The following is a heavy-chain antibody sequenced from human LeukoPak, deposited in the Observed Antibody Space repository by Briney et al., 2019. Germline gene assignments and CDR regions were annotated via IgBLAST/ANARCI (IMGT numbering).Heavy chain of an antibody. V-gene: IGHV3-23*01. Sequence: GGSLRLSCAASGFTFSSYALNWVRQAPGKGLEWVSAISLSGASTYYADSVKGRFTISRDNSKNTLYLQMNSLRAEDTAVYYCARTSASEYSSGWYAKVFDYWGQGTLVTVSS. J-gene: IGHJ4*02. D-gene: IGHD6-19*01. CDR2: ISLSGAST. CDR1: GFTFSSYA. CDR3: ARTSASEYSSGWYAKVFDY.